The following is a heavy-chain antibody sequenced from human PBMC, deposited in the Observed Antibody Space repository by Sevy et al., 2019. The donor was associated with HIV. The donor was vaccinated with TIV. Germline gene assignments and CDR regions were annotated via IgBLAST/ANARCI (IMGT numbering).Heavy chain of an antibody. CDR2: ISSRSSYI. Sequence: RGYLRLSCAASGFTFSSYSMNWVRQAPGKGLERVSSISSRSSYIYYADSVKGRFTISRDNAKNSLYLQMNSLRAEDTAVHYCAREGIVVVPAATSYGMDVWGQGTTVTVSS. D-gene: IGHD2-2*01. J-gene: IGHJ6*02. CDR3: AREGIVVVPAATSYGMDV. CDR1: GFTFSSYS. V-gene: IGHV3-21*01.